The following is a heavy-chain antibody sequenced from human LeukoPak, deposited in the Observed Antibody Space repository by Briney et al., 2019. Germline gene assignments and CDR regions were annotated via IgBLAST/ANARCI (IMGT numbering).Heavy chain of an antibody. D-gene: IGHD6-13*01. CDR2: INPNSGRT. J-gene: IGHJ5*02. V-gene: IGHV1-2*02. Sequence: ASVKVSCKASGYTFTAYYMHWVRQAPGQGLEWMGWINPNSGRTKYAQKFQGRVTMTRDTSISTADMEVSRLTSDDTAVYYCARYGSSSYFDPWGQGTLVTVSS. CDR1: GYTFTAYY. CDR3: ARYGSSSYFDP.